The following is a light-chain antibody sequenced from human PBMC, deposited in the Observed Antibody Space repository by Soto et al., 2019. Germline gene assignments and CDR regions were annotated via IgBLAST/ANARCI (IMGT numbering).Light chain of an antibody. CDR1: QSLLFSSNNKNF. J-gene: IGKJ5*01. CDR3: QQSYSAPIT. CDR2: SSS. Sequence: DIVMTQSPDSLAVSLGERATINCKSSQSLLFSSNNKNFLAWYKQKPGQPPKLLIYSSSTRESGVPDPFSGSGSGTDFTLTISSLQAEDVAVYYCQQSYSAPITFGQGTRLEIK. V-gene: IGKV4-1*01.